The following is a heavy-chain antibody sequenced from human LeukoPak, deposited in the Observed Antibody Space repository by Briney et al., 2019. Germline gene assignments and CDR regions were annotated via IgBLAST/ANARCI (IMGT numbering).Heavy chain of an antibody. D-gene: IGHD5-24*01. CDR2: INLNSGST. CDR3: ARGMATAFYDY. V-gene: IGHV1-46*01. J-gene: IGHJ4*02. Sequence: ASVKVSCKASGYTFTSYYMQWVQQAPGQGLEWMGIINLNSGSTNYAQKFQGRVTMTRDTSTSTVYMELSSLRSEDTAVYYCARGMATAFYDYWGQGTLVTVSS. CDR1: GYTFTSYY.